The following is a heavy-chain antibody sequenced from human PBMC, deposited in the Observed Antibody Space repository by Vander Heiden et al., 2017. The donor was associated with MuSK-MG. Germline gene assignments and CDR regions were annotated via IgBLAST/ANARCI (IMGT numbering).Heavy chain of an antibody. CDR2: ISYDGSNK. Sequence: QVQLVESGGGVVQPGRSLRLSCAASGFTFSSYGMHWVRQAPGKGLEWVAVISYDGSNKYYADSVKGRFTISRDNSKNTLYLQMNSLRAEDTAVYYCANDPYCGGDCYSEDYWGQGTLVTVSS. D-gene: IGHD2-21*01. J-gene: IGHJ4*02. CDR1: GFTFSSYG. CDR3: ANDPYCGGDCYSEDY. V-gene: IGHV3-30*18.